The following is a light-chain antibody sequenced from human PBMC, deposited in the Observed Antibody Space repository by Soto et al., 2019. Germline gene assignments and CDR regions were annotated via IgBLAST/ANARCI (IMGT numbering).Light chain of an antibody. CDR2: EVS. CDR1: SSDVGGYNY. V-gene: IGLV2-14*01. Sequence: QSALTQPASVSGSPGQSITISCTGTSSDVGGYNYVSWYQQHPGKAPKLMIYEVSNRPLGVSNRFSGSKSGNTASLTISGLQAEDEADYYCTSYTSSSTLDVFGTGTQLTVL. J-gene: IGLJ7*01. CDR3: TSYTSSSTLDV.